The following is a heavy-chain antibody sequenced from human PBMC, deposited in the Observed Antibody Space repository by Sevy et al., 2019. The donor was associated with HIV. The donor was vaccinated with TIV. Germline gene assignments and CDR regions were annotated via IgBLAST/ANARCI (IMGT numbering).Heavy chain of an antibody. CDR2: ISVSSSAK. Sequence: GGSLRLSCAASGFDFSDYYTNWIRQTPGKGLEWISYISVSSSAKYYTDSVKGRFAISRDNARNSLYPQMNSLRVEDTAVYFCVGRRYSPAYSWSYHFDYWGQGALVTVSS. D-gene: IGHD3-16*01. J-gene: IGHJ4*02. CDR1: GFDFSDYY. CDR3: VGRRYSPAYSWSYHFDY. V-gene: IGHV3-11*01.